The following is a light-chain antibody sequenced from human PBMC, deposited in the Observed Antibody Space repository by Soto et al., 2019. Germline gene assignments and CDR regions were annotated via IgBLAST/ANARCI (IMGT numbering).Light chain of an antibody. CDR1: QSVNSN. J-gene: IGKJ1*01. CDR3: QEYNTWPWT. Sequence: ETVMTQSQATLSVSLGERATLSCRASQSVNSNLAWYQQKLGQAPRVLIFGASTRATGIPARFSGSGSGTEFSLTINSLQSEDFAVYYCQEYNTWPWTFGQGTKVDIK. CDR2: GAS. V-gene: IGKV3-15*01.